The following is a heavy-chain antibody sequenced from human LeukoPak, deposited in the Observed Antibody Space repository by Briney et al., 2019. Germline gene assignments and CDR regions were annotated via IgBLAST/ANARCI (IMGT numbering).Heavy chain of an antibody. CDR1: GYTFTSYY. D-gene: IGHD4-23*01. Sequence: ASVKVSCKASGYTFTSYYIYWMRQAHGHGLDWMGIINPSGGRTNYAHKFQGRVTMTRDMSTSTVYMELSSLRSEDTAVYYCARGGGNRVVTPRYAFDIWGQGTMVTVSS. J-gene: IGHJ3*02. CDR3: ARGGGNRVVTPRYAFDI. V-gene: IGHV1-46*01. CDR2: INPSGGRT.